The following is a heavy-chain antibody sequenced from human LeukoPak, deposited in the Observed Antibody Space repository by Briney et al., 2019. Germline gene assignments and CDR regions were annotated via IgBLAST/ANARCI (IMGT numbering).Heavy chain of an antibody. CDR2: FYHGAST. Sequence: SETLSLTCTVSGYSISSGYYWGWIRPPPGKGLEWIGSFYHGASTFYNPSLKSRVTISVDTSKNQFSLKLSSVTAADTAVYYCARALGYNWFAPWGQGTLVTVSS. CDR3: ARALGYNWFAP. CDR1: GYSISSGYY. J-gene: IGHJ5*02. V-gene: IGHV4-38-2*02. D-gene: IGHD2-15*01.